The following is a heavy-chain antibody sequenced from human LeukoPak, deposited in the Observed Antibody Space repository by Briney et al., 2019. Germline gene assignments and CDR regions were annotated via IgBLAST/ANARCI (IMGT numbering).Heavy chain of an antibody. V-gene: IGHV4-34*01. CDR3: ARYPYGYFDL. J-gene: IGHJ2*01. Sequence: SETLSLTCAVYGGSFSGYYWSWIRQPPGKGLEWIGEINHSGGTNYNPSLKSRVTISVDTSKNQFSLKLSSVTAADTAVYYCARYPYGYFDLWGRGTLVTVSS. D-gene: IGHD2-2*01. CDR1: GGSFSGYY. CDR2: INHSGGT.